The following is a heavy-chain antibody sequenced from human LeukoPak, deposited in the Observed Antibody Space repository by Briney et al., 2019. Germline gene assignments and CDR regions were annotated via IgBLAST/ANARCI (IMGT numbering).Heavy chain of an antibody. D-gene: IGHD4-17*01. Sequence: ASVKVSCKASGYTFTNYNIIWVRQAPGQGLEWMGWISAYNGNTNYAQNLQGRVTMTTDTSTSTVYMELRSLSSDDTAVYYCARVETSMTTVTTKMFPDYYYYYMDVWGKGTTVTVSS. CDR3: ARVETSMTTVTTKMFPDYYYYYMDV. J-gene: IGHJ6*03. CDR2: ISAYNGNT. V-gene: IGHV1-18*01. CDR1: GYTFTNYN.